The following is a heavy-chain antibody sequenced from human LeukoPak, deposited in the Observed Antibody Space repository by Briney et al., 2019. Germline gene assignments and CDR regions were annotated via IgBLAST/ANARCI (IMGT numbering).Heavy chain of an antibody. CDR1: GGSISNYY. J-gene: IGHJ3*02. Sequence: SETLSLTCTVSGGSISNYYWAWIRQPPGKGLEWIGYIYDTGSTKYNPSLKSRLTISLHTSRNQFSLNLSSLTAADTAIYYCARVRNYPDAFDIWGQGRMVTVSS. D-gene: IGHD5-24*01. V-gene: IGHV4-59*01. CDR2: IYDTGST. CDR3: ARVRNYPDAFDI.